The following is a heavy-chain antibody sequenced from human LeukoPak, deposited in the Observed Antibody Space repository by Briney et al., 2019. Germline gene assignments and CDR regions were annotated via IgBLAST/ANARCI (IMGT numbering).Heavy chain of an antibody. V-gene: IGHV3-74*01. Sequence: GGSLRLSCAASGFTFSTSWMHWVRHAPGKGLVWVSRINSDGNSRNYADSVKGRFTISIDNAKNTLYLQMNSLRAEDTAVYYCVRDMGYYDKVWGQGTLVTVSS. J-gene: IGHJ4*02. CDR2: INSDGNSR. D-gene: IGHD3-22*01. CDR3: VRDMGYYDKV. CDR1: GFTFSTSW.